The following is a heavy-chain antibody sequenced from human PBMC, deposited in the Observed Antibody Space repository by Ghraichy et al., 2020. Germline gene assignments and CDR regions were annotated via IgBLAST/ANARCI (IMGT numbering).Heavy chain of an antibody. Sequence: GESLNISCAASGFTFSSYAMSWVRQAPGKGLEWVSAISGSGGSTYYADSVKGRFTISRDNSKNTLYLQMNSLRAEDTAVYYCAKDYLGYCSGGSCSLGYWGQGTLVTVSS. J-gene: IGHJ4*02. V-gene: IGHV3-23*01. CDR3: AKDYLGYCSGGSCSLGY. CDR1: GFTFSSYA. D-gene: IGHD2-15*01. CDR2: ISGSGGST.